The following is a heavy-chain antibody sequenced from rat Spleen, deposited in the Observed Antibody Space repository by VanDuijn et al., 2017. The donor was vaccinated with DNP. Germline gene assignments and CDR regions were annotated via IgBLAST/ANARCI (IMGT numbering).Heavy chain of an antibody. CDR2: ITGGSAYT. CDR3: STGTTYYGYNYPSWFAF. J-gene: IGHJ3*01. V-gene: IGHV5-31*01. CDR1: GFTFSHYW. Sequence: EVQLVESGGDLVQPGRSLKLSCVASGFTFSHYWMIWIRQVPGKGLEWVASITGGSAYTYYPDSVKGRFTISRDDAKSTLYLQMNSLRSEDTATYYCSTGTTYYGYNYPSWFAFWGQGTLVTVSS. D-gene: IGHD1-9*01.